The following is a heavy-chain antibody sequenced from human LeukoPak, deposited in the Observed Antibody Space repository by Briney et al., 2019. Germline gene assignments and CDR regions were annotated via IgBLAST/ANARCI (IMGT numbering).Heavy chain of an antibody. CDR1: GGSFSGYY. V-gene: IGHV4-34*01. CDR3: ARQTGSGLFLLP. J-gene: IGHJ4*02. Sequence: SETLSLTCAVYGGSFSGYYWSWIRQPPGKGLEWIGEINHSGSTNYNPSLKSQVSISIDTSKNQFSLRLTSVTAADTAVYFCARQTGSGLFLLPGGQGTLVTVSS. D-gene: IGHD3/OR15-3a*01. CDR2: INHSGST.